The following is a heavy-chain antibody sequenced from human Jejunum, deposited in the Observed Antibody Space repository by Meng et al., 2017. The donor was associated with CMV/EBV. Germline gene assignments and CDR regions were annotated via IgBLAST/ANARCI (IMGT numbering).Heavy chain of an antibody. CDR3: AREREVVRGNFFYYYGMDV. D-gene: IGHD4-23*01. Sequence: YWGWIRQRPGGGLEWVGYNSHRGYTTYKSPLEGRATMSLDASRNQFSLKLNAVTAEDSAVYFCAREREVVRGNFFYYYGMDVWGQGTSVTVSS. CDR2: NSHRGYT. J-gene: IGHJ6*02. CDR1: Y. V-gene: IGHV4-59*01.